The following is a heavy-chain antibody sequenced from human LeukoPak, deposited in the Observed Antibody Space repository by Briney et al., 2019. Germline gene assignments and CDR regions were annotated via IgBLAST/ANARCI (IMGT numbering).Heavy chain of an antibody. CDR3: AREVGYSTSWYGRFDP. Sequence: ASVKVSCKASGYPFTGYYLHWVRQAPGQGLEWVGRINHNTGVSDYAQKFQGRVTVTRDTSINTAYMELNRLRSDDTAVFYCAREVGYSTSWYGRFDPWGQGTLVTVSS. CDR2: INHNTGVS. J-gene: IGHJ5*02. D-gene: IGHD2-2*01. CDR1: GYPFTGYY. V-gene: IGHV1-2*06.